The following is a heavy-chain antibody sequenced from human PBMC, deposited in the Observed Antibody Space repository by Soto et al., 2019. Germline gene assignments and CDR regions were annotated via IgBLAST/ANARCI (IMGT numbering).Heavy chain of an antibody. CDR3: AIEYGDYGDWYFDL. V-gene: IGHV4-34*01. J-gene: IGHJ2*01. Sequence: QVQLQQWGAGLLKPSETLSLTCAVYGGSFSGYYWSWIRQPPGKGLEWIGEINHSGSTNYNPPLKSRVTISVDTSKNQFSLKLSSVTAADTAVYYCAIEYGDYGDWYFDLWGRGTLVTVSS. D-gene: IGHD4-17*01. CDR1: GGSFSGYY. CDR2: INHSGST.